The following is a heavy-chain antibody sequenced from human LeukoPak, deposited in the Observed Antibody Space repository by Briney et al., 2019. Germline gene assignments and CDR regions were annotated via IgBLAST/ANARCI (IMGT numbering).Heavy chain of an antibody. Sequence: GGSLRLSCAASGFTFSVYYMSWIRQAPGKGLEWVSYISSSGSTIYYADSVKGRFTISRDNAKNSLYLQMNSLRAEDTAVYYCAWSSGWYGDAFDIWGQGTMVTVSS. J-gene: IGHJ3*02. CDR2: ISSSGSTI. D-gene: IGHD6-19*01. V-gene: IGHV3-11*01. CDR1: GFTFSVYY. CDR3: AWSSGWYGDAFDI.